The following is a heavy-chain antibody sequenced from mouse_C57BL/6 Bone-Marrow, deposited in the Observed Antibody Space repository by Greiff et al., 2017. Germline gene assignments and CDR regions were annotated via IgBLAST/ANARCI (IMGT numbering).Heavy chain of an antibody. J-gene: IGHJ2*01. CDR3: SCFPSDSSYGY. V-gene: IGHV14-4*01. Sequence: EVKLVESGAELVRPGASVKLSCTASGFNIKDDYMHWVKQRPEQGLEWIGWIDPENGDTEYASKFQGKATITADTSSTATYLQLRSLTSEDAAVYFYSCFPSDSSYGYWGQGTTLTVSS. D-gene: IGHD1-1*01. CDR2: IDPENGDT. CDR1: GFNIKDDY.